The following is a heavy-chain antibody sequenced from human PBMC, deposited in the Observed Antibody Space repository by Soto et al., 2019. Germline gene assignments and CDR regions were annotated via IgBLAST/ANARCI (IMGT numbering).Heavy chain of an antibody. Sequence: EVQLVESGGGWVQPGGSLRLSCAASGFTFSNYWMSWVRQAPGKGLEWVANIKQDGSQKSYVDSVKGRFTISRDNAKNSLYLEMNSLRAEDTAVYSCARILPIEAAGAPYWLDPWGQGTLVTVSS. J-gene: IGHJ5*02. CDR3: ARILPIEAAGAPYWLDP. D-gene: IGHD6-13*01. V-gene: IGHV3-7*03. CDR2: IKQDGSQK. CDR1: GFTFSNYW.